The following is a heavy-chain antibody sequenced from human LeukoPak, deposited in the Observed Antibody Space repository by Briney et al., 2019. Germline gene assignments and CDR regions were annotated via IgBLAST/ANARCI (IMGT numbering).Heavy chain of an antibody. J-gene: IGHJ4*02. D-gene: IGHD2-2*02. CDR3: ARGGYCSSTSCYRYFDY. CDR1: GFTFSSYA. CDR2: IPYDGSNK. V-gene: IGHV3-30-3*01. Sequence: PGGSLRLSCAASGFTFSSYAMHWVRQAPGKGLEWVAVIPYDGSNKYYADSVKGRFTISRDNSKNTLYLQMNSLRAEDTAVYYCARGGYCSSTSCYRYFDYWGQGTLVTVSS.